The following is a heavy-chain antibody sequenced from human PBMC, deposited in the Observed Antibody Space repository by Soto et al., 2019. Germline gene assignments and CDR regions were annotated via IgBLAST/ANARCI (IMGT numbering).Heavy chain of an antibody. CDR3: ARVKYYYDSSGYDAFDI. CDR2: ISAYNGNT. CDR1: GYTFTSYG. V-gene: IGHV1-18*01. J-gene: IGHJ3*02. D-gene: IGHD3-22*01. Sequence: ASVKVSCKASGYTFTSYGISWVRQAPGQGLEWMGWISAYNGNTNYAQKLQGRVTMTTDTSTSTAYMELRSLRSDDTAVYYCARVKYYYDSSGYDAFDIWGQGTMVT.